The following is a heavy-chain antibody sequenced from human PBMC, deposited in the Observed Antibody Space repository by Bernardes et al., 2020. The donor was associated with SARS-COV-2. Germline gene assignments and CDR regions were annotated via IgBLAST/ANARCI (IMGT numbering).Heavy chain of an antibody. D-gene: IGHD2-21*02. Sequence: GGSLRLSCAASGFTVSSNYMSWVRQAPGKGLEWVSVIYSGGSTYYADSVKGRFTISRHNSKNTLYLQMNSLRAEDTAVYYCARDTAYCGGDCYTNWGQGTLVTVSS. J-gene: IGHJ4*02. CDR3: ARDTAYCGGDCYTN. CDR2: IYSGGST. CDR1: GFTVSSNY. V-gene: IGHV3-53*04.